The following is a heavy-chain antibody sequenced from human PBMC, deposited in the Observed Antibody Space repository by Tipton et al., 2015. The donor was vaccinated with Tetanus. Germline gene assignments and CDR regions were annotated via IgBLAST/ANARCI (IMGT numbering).Heavy chain of an antibody. CDR1: GFTFSGFY. CDR3: ARDFSYYFDSKSGFDY. D-gene: IGHD3-22*01. Sequence: SLRLSCAGSGFTFSGFYMSWIRQAPGKGLEWLSYISSSGATINYADSVKGRFTLSRDTAKNSLYLQMNSLRDEDTAVYYCARDFSYYFDSKSGFDYWGQGTLVTVSS. CDR2: ISSSGATI. V-gene: IGHV3-11*04. J-gene: IGHJ4*02.